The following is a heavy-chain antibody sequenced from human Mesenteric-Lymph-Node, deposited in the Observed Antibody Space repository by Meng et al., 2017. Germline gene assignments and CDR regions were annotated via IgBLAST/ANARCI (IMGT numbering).Heavy chain of an antibody. CDR2: VSHGGGT. CDR3: ARGGSTPMVLKY. D-gene: IGHD3-10*01. V-gene: IGHV4-34*01. CDR1: GGSLTGYY. Sequence: QVHLQQWGAGVFKPSETLSLNCAVYGGSLTGYYWSWIRQPPGKGLEWIGEVSHGGGTNYNPSLKSRVTVSADTSKNQFFLNLRSVTAADTAVYYCARGGSTPMVLKYWGQGNLVTVSS. J-gene: IGHJ4*02.